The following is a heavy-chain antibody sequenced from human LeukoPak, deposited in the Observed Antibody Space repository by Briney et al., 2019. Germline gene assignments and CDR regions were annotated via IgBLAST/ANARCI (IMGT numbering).Heavy chain of an antibody. V-gene: IGHV3-30*02. Sequence: GGSLRLSCAASGFTFSSYGMHWVRQAPGKGLEWVAFIRYDGSNKYYADSVKGRFTISRDNSKNTLYLQMNSLRAEDTAVYYCAKDYRPSYYYGSGSYYPRFDYWGQGTLVTVSS. D-gene: IGHD3-10*01. CDR1: GFTFSSYG. CDR2: IRYDGSNK. J-gene: IGHJ4*02. CDR3: AKDYRPSYYYGSGSYYPRFDY.